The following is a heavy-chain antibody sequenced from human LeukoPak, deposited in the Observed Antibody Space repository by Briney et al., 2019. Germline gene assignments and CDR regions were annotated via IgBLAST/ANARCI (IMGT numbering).Heavy chain of an antibody. V-gene: IGHV4-59*01. CDR3: ARRRGGQFDWLLYVGEAFDI. CDR1: GGSISTYY. D-gene: IGHD3-9*01. Sequence: SETLSLTCTVSGGSISTYYWSWIRQPPGKGLEWIGYIYYSGSTNYNPSLKSRVTISVDTSKNQFSLKLTSVTAADTAVYYCARRRGGQFDWLLYVGEAFDIWGQGTMVTVSS. CDR2: IYYSGST. J-gene: IGHJ3*02.